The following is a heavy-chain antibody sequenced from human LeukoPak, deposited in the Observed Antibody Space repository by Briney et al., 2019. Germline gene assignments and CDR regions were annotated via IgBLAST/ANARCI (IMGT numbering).Heavy chain of an antibody. V-gene: IGHV3-48*03. CDR1: GFTFRRFE. Sequence: GGSLRLSCAASGFTFRRFEMNWVRQAPGKGLEWISYISSSGSTIYYADSVKGRFTISRDNAKNTPYLQMNSLRAEETAVYYCASPNSRLHGMDVWGQGTTVTVSS. CDR2: ISSSGSTI. J-gene: IGHJ6*02. CDR3: ASPNSRLHGMDV. D-gene: IGHD1-1*01.